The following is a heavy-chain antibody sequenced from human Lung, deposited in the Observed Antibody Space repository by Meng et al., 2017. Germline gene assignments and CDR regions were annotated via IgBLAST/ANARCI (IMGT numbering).Heavy chain of an antibody. D-gene: IGHD1-1*01. CDR1: GFTFTDHW. J-gene: IGHJ1*01. CDR3: TNDRLNH. V-gene: IGHV3-74*01. Sequence: EVQLVESGGGLAPAGGSLRLSCAASGFTFTDHWMHWVRQGPGKGLVWVSRINRDGTKPTYADSVKGRFTISRDNAKNTLYLQMNNLRAEDTAFYYCTNDRLNHWGQGALVTVSS. CDR2: INRDGTKP.